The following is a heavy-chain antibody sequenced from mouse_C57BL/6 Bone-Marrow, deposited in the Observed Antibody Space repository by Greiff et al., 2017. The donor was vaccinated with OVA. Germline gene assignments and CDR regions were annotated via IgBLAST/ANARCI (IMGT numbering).Heavy chain of an antibody. D-gene: IGHD1-1*01. V-gene: IGHV5-6*01. CDR2: ISSGGSYT. CDR3: ARQRVITTVYYFDY. CDR1: GFTFSSYG. J-gene: IGHJ2*01. Sequence: EVKLVESGGDLVKPGGSLKLSCAASGFTFSSYGMSWVRQTPDKRLEWVATISSGGSYTYYPDSVKGRFTISRDNAKNTQYLQMSSLKSEDTAVYCGARQRVITTVYYFDYWGQGTTLTVSS.